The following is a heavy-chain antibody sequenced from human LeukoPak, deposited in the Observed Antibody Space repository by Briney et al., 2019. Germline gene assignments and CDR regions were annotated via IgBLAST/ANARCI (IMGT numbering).Heavy chain of an antibody. CDR2: ITQDGSEK. V-gene: IGHV3-7*01. CDR3: ARDWRQDNAFDL. Sequence: GGSLRLSCAASEFTFSSHQMSWVRQAPGKGLEWVAKITQDGSEKYYMDSVKGRFIISRDNAKNSLHLQMNSLRVEDTAVYYCARDWRQDNAFDLWGQGTMVTVSS. J-gene: IGHJ3*01. CDR1: EFTFSSHQ. D-gene: IGHD2-15*01.